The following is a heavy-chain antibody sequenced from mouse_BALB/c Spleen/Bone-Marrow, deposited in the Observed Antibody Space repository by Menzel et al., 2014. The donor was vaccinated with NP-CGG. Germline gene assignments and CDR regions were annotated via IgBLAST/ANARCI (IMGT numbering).Heavy chain of an antibody. Sequence: DVKLQESGPGLVKPSQTVSLTCTVTGISITTGNYRWSWIRQFPGNKLEWIGYIYHSGTITYNPSLTSRTTITRDTSKNQFFLEMNSLTAEDTATYYCARGAMITTGYFDYWGQGTTLTVSS. D-gene: IGHD2-4*01. CDR3: ARGAMITTGYFDY. CDR2: IYHSGTI. J-gene: IGHJ2*01. CDR1: GISITTGNYR. V-gene: IGHV3-5*02.